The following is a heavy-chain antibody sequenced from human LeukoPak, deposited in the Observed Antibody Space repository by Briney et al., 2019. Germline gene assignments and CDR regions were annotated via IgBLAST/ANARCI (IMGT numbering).Heavy chain of an antibody. CDR3: ASGDNDPLFDY. CDR2: IYYSGST. D-gene: IGHD1-1*01. Sequence: SETLSLTRTVSGGSISSGGYYWSWIRQHPGKGLEWIGSIYYSGSTNYNPSLQGRVTISLDTSRNQFSLKLSSVTAADTAVYYCASGDNDPLFDYWGQGTLVTVSS. V-gene: IGHV4-31*03. J-gene: IGHJ4*02. CDR1: GGSISSGGYY.